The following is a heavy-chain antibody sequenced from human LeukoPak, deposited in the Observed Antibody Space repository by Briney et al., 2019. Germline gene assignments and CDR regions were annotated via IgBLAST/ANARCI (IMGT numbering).Heavy chain of an antibody. J-gene: IGHJ4*02. CDR2: TYYRSKWYN. CDR1: GDRVSSNSAA. CDR3: ARDSGGEGYSYGSFDY. V-gene: IGHV6-1*01. D-gene: IGHD5-18*01. Sequence: SQTLSLTCAISGDRVSSNSAAWNWIRQSPSRGLEWLGRTYYRSKWYNDYAVSVKSRITINPDTSKNQFSLQLNSVTPEDTAVYYCARDSGGEGYSYGSFDYWGQGTLVTVSS.